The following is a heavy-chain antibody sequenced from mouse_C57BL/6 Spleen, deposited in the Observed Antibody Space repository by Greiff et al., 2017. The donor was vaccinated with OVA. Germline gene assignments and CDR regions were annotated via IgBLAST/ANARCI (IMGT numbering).Heavy chain of an antibody. V-gene: IGHV2-6*01. D-gene: IGHD4-1*02. CDR1: GFSLTSYG. CDR3: ASDPTGTGAMDY. CDR2: IWGVGST. J-gene: IGHJ4*01. Sequence: VKLMESGPGLVAPSQSLSITCTVSGFSLTSYGVDWVRQSPGKGLEWLGVIWGVGSTNYNSALKSRLSISKDNSKSQVFLKMNSLQTDDTAMYYCASDPTGTGAMDYWGQGTSVTVSS.